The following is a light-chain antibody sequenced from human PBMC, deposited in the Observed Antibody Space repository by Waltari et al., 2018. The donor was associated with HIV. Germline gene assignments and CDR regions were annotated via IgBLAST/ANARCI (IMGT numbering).Light chain of an antibody. CDR1: QSLLHSNGYNY. CDR3: MQAPERT. V-gene: IGKV2-28*01. J-gene: IGKJ1*01. CDR2: LGS. Sequence: DIVMTQSPLSLSVTPGEPASISCRSSQSLLHSNGYNYLDWYLQKPGQSPQLLIYLGSNRVSGVPDRFSGSGSGTEFTLKISRVEAEDVGVYYCMQAPERTFGQGTKVEIK.